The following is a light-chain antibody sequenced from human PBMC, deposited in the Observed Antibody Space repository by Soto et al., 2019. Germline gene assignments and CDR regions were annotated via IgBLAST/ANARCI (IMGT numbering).Light chain of an antibody. CDR1: SSDVGSYTL. CDR2: EVS. Sequence: QPALTQPASVSGSPGQSITISCTGSSSDVGSYTLVSWYQQHPGKVPKLMIYEVSKRPSGVSVRFSGSRSGNTASLTISGLQAEDEADYFCWSYAGSFTYVFGTWTKSPS. J-gene: IGLJ1*01. CDR3: WSYAGSFTYV. V-gene: IGLV2-23*02.